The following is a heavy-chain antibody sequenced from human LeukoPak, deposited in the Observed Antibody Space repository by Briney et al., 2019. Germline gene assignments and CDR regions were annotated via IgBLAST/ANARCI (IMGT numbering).Heavy chain of an antibody. V-gene: IGHV1-2*02. CDR2: INPNSGGT. J-gene: IGHJ3*02. CDR3: ARTQSSSWYDAFDI. Sequence: ASVKVSCKASGYTFTDYYMHWVRQAPGQGLEWMGWINPNSGGTNYAQKFQGRVTMTRDTSISTAYMELSRLRSDDTAVYYCARTQSSSWYDAFDIWGQGTMVTVSS. D-gene: IGHD6-13*01. CDR1: GYTFTDYY.